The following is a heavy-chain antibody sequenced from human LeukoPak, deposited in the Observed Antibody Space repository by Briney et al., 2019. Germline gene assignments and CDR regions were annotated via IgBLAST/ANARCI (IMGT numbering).Heavy chain of an antibody. CDR2: IYYSGST. CDR1: GGSISSYY. J-gene: IGHJ3*02. CDR3: ARAHDIGTGAFDI. V-gene: IGHV4-59*01. Sequence: SETLSLTCTVSGGSISSYYWSWIRQPPGKGLEWIGYIYYSGSTNYNPSLRSRVTISVDTSKNQFSLKLSSVTAADTAVYYCARAHDIGTGAFDIWGQGTMVTVSS. D-gene: IGHD3-22*01.